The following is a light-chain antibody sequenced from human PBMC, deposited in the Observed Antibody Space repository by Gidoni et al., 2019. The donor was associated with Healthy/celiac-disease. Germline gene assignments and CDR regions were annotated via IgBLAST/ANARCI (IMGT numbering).Light chain of an antibody. CDR1: SSNIGSNY. V-gene: IGLV1-47*01. J-gene: IGLJ3*02. Sequence: QSVLTQPPSASGTSGQRVTISCSGSSSNIGSNYVYWYQQLPGTAPKLLIYRNNPRPSGVPDRFSDSKSGTSASLAISGLLSEDEADYYCAAWDDSLSGWVFGGGTKLTVL. CDR2: RNN. CDR3: AAWDDSLSGWV.